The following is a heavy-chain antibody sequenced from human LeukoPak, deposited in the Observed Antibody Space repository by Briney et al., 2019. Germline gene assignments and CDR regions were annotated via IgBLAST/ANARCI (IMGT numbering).Heavy chain of an antibody. CDR1: GGSFSGYY. CDR3: ARGGTIFGVVTRRGWYFEL. D-gene: IGHD3-3*01. CDR2: INHSGST. V-gene: IGHV4-34*01. J-gene: IGHJ2*01. Sequence: SETLSLTCAVYGGSFSGYYWSWIRQPPGKGLEWIGEINHSGSTNYNPSLKSRVTISVDTSKNRFSLKLSSVTAADTAVYYCARGGTIFGVVTRRGWYFELCGRGTLVTVSS.